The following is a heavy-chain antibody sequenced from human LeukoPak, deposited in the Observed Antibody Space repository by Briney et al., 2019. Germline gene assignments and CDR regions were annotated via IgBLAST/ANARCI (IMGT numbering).Heavy chain of an antibody. CDR2: ISGSGFNT. V-gene: IGHV3-23*01. J-gene: IGHJ4*02. CDR1: GFTLSNYG. D-gene: IGHD3-10*01. CDR3: AKLSDGSGLPYYFDS. Sequence: GGSLRLSCAGSGFTLSNYGMSWVRQAPGKGLEWVSSISGSGFNTFYSDSVKGRFTISRDNPKNTLYPQMNSLRAEDTAIYICAKLSDGSGLPYYFDSWGQGTLVTVS.